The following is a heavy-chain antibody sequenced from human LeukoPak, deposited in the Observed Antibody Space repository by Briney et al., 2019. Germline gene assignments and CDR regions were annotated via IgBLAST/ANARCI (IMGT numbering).Heavy chain of an antibody. J-gene: IGHJ6*02. V-gene: IGHV1-46*01. D-gene: IGHD3-22*01. CDR3: ARPYYYDSSGYYYDYYGMDV. CDR1: GYTFTSYY. Sequence: GASVKVSCKASGYTFTSYYMHWVRQAPGQGLEWMGIINPSGGSTSYAQKFQGRVTMTRDTSTSTVYMELSSLRSEDTAVYYCARPYYYDSSGYYYDYYGMDVWGQGTTVTVSS. CDR2: INPSGGST.